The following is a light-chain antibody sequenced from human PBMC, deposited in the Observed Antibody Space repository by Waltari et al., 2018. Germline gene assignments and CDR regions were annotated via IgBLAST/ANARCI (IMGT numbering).Light chain of an antibody. J-gene: IGLJ3*02. V-gene: IGLV2-14*01. CDR1: SSDVGGYNY. Sequence: QSALTQPASVSGSRGQSITISCTGTSSDVGGYNYVPWYQQHPGKAPKLMIYEVSYRPSGVSDRFSGSKSGNTASLTISGLQAEDEADYYCKSYTSSSTLVVFGGGTKLTVL. CDR3: KSYTSSSTLVV. CDR2: EVS.